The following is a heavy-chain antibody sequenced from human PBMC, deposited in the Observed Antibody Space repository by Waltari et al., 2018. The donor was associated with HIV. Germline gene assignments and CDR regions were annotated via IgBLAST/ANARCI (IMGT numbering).Heavy chain of an antibody. D-gene: IGHD4-17*01. CDR3: ARQAFSNDYGDTLIDY. CDR1: GGTFGSYA. Sequence: QVQLVQSGAEVKKPGSSVKVSCKASGGTFGSYAISWVRPAPGHGLVWMGGNIHIFGTANYAQKFQDRVTITADESTSTAYMEMSSLRSEDTAVYYCARQAFSNDYGDTLIDYWGQGTLVTVSS. V-gene: IGHV1-69*13. CDR2: NIHIFGTA. J-gene: IGHJ4*02.